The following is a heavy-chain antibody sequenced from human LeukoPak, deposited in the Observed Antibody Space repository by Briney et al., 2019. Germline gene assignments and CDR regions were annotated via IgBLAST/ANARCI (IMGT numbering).Heavy chain of an antibody. Sequence: GGSLRLSCAASGFTFSSYSMNWVRQAPGKGLEWVSSISSSSSYIYYADSVKGRFTISRDNAKNSLYLQMNSLRAEDTAVYYCAIRVGGYFDYWGQGTLVTVSS. V-gene: IGHV3-21*01. CDR2: ISSSSSYI. J-gene: IGHJ4*02. D-gene: IGHD3-10*01. CDR3: AIRVGGYFDY. CDR1: GFTFSSYS.